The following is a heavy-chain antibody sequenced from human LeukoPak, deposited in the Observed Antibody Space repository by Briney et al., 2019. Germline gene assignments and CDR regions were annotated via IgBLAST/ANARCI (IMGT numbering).Heavy chain of an antibody. J-gene: IGHJ6*03. V-gene: IGHV3-11*04. CDR1: GFTFSDYY. D-gene: IGHD3-3*01. Sequence: PGGSQRLSCAASGFTFSDYYMSWIRQAPGKGLEWVSYISSSGSTIYYADSVKGRFTISRDNAKNSLYLQMNSLRAEDTAVYYCAGTIFGNYYYYMDVWGKGTTVTVSS. CDR2: ISSSGSTI. CDR3: AGTIFGNYYYYMDV.